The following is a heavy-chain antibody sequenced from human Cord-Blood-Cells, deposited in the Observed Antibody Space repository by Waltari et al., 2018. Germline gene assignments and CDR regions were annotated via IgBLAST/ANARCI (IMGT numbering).Heavy chain of an antibody. CDR3: ARHNPDIDAFDI. CDR1: GGSFSGYY. Sequence: QVQLQQWGAGLLKPSETLSLTCAVYGGSFSGYYWSWIRQPPGKGLEWIGEINHSGSTNYNPSLKSRVTISVDTSKNQFSLKRSSVTAADTAVYYCARHNPDIDAFDIWGQGTMVTVSS. CDR2: INHSGST. D-gene: IGHD5-12*01. J-gene: IGHJ3*02. V-gene: IGHV4-34*01.